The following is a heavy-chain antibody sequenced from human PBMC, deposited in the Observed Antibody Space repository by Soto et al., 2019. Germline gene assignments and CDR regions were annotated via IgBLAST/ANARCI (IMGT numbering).Heavy chain of an antibody. D-gene: IGHD1-7*01. CDR3: AKGGVKGLELYYYYMDV. V-gene: IGHV3-23*01. J-gene: IGHJ6*03. CDR2: ISGSGGST. Sequence: GGSLRLSCAASGFTFSSYAMSWVRQAPGKGLEWVSAISGSGGSTYYADSVKGRFTISRDNSKNTLYLQMNSLRAEDTAVYYCAKGGVKGLELYYYYMDVWGKGTTVTVSS. CDR1: GFTFSSYA.